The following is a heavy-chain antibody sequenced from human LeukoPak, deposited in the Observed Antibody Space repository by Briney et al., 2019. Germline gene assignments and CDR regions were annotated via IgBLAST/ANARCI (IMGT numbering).Heavy chain of an antibody. CDR3: ARRGVAGRFDY. V-gene: IGHV4-34*01. D-gene: IGHD6-19*01. Sequence: SETLSLTCAVYGGSFSGYYWSWIRQPPGKGLEWIGEINHSGITNYNPSLKSRVTISVDTSKNQFSLKLSSVTAADTAVYYCARRGVAGRFDYWGQGTLVTVSS. J-gene: IGHJ4*02. CDR2: INHSGIT. CDR1: GGSFSGYY.